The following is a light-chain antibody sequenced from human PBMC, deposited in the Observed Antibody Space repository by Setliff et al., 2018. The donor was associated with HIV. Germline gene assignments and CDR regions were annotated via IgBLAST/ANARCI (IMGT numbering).Light chain of an antibody. CDR2: EVS. J-gene: IGLJ1*01. CDR1: SSDVGSSNR. CDR3: SSGTSSSTPYV. Sequence: QSALAQPPSVSGSPGQSVTISCTGTSSDVGSSNRVSWYQQPPGTAPRLMIYEVSSRPSGVPDRFSGSKSGNTASLTTSGLQAEDEADYYCSSGTSSSTPYVFGTGTKVTVL. V-gene: IGLV2-18*03.